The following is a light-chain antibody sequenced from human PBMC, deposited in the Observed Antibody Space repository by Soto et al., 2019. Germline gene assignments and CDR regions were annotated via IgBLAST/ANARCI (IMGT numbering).Light chain of an antibody. J-gene: IGKJ3*01. V-gene: IGKV1-5*01. CDR3: QQYNTFSFT. CDR2: DAS. CDR1: QSISNW. Sequence: DIQMTQSHSTLSASVGDRVTITCRASQSISNWLAWYQQKPGKAPKLVIYDASSLERGVPSRFSGSGSGTEFTLTISSLQPDDFATYYCQQYNTFSFTFGPGTKVDIK.